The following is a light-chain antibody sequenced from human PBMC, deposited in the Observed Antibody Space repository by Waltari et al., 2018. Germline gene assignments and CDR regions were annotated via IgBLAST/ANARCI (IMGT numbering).Light chain of an antibody. V-gene: IGLV2-14*03. CDR1: SSDVGGYNY. Sequence: QSALTQSASVSGSPGQSITISCTGTSSDVGGYNYVSWYQQHPGKAPKLMIYDVSNRPSGVSNRFSGSKSGNTASLTISGLQAEDEADYYCSSYTSSSTLEDVVFGGGTKLTVL. CDR3: SSYTSSSTLEDVV. J-gene: IGLJ2*01. CDR2: DVS.